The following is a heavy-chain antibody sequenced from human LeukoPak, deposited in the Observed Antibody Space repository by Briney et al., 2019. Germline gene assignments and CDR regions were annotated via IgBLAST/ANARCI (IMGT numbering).Heavy chain of an antibody. Sequence: GGSLRLSCVASGFTFTNTWINWVRQAPGGGLEWVGRIRSKAAGGTTEYAAPVKGRFTISRDDSKNTLYLQMNSLITDDTAVYYCTLGSANYDSSDFDCWGQGTLVTVSS. D-gene: IGHD3-22*01. CDR2: IRSKAAGGTT. CDR1: GFTFTNTW. CDR3: TLGSANYDSSDFDC. J-gene: IGHJ4*02. V-gene: IGHV3-15*07.